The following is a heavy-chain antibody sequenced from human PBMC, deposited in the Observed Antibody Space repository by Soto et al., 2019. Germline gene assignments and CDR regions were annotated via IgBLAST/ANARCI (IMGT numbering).Heavy chain of an antibody. Sequence: GESLKISCKGSGYNFGGYWISWVRQTPGKGLEWMGRIDPTDSSSNYNPSFEGHVTVSAEKSISTAYLEWSSLKTSDTAIYYCARHGAYTFSENFDFWGQGTLVTVS. CDR3: ARHGAYTFSENFDF. V-gene: IGHV5-10-1*01. J-gene: IGHJ4*02. D-gene: IGHD3-10*01. CDR2: IDPTDSSS. CDR1: GYNFGGYW.